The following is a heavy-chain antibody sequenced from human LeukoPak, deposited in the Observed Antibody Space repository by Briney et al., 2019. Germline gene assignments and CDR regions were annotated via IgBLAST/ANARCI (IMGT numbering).Heavy chain of an antibody. V-gene: IGHV3-53*01. CDR1: GFTVSSSY. J-gene: IGHJ4*02. D-gene: IGHD4-23*01. CDR2: IYGGGST. Sequence: GGSLRLSCAASGFTVSSSYMNWVRQAPGKGLEWVSLIYGGGSTYYADSVKGRFTISRDNSKNTLYLQMNSLRAEDTVVYYCARRGDGGGSFDYWGQGTLVTVSS. CDR3: ARRGDGGGSFDY.